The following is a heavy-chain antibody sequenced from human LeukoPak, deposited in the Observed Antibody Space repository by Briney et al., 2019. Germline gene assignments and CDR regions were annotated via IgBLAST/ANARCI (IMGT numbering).Heavy chain of an antibody. J-gene: IGHJ3*02. CDR1: GGSITPYY. D-gene: IGHD5-18*01. V-gene: IGHV4-59*12. Sequence: SETLSLTCTASGGSITPYYWSWIRQPPGKGLEWIGYIYYSGNTNYNPSLKSRVTISVDKSKNQFSLKLSSVTAADTAVYYCARDLQLTDAFDIWGQGTMVTVSS. CDR2: IYYSGNT. CDR3: ARDLQLTDAFDI.